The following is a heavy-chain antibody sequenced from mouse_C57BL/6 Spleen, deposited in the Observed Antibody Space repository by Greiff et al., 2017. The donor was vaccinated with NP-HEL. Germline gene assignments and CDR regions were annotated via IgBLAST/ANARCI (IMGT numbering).Heavy chain of an antibody. CDR2: INPSNGGT. CDR3: ARWEFITTVVDAMDY. D-gene: IGHD1-1*01. J-gene: IGHJ4*01. Sequence: QVQLQQSGTELVKPGASVKLSCKASGYTFTSYWMHWVKQRPGQGLEWIGNINPSNGGTNYNEKFKSKATLTVDKSSSTAYMQLSSLTSEDSAVYYCARWEFITTVVDAMDYWGQGTSVTVSS. V-gene: IGHV1-53*01. CDR1: GYTFTSYW.